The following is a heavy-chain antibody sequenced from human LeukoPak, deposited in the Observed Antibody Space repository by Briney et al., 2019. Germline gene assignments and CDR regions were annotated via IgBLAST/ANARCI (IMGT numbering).Heavy chain of an antibody. J-gene: IGHJ6*02. CDR2: IFSSGST. CDR1: GGSISSYY. CDR3: ARGYYYFAIDV. V-gene: IGHV4-4*07. Sequence: PSETLSLTCTVSGGSISSYYWSWIRQPPGKGLEWIGRIFSSGSTNNNLSLKSRVTMSVDTSTNQFSLKLSSVPAADTAVYYCARGYYYFAIDVWGQGTTVTVSS.